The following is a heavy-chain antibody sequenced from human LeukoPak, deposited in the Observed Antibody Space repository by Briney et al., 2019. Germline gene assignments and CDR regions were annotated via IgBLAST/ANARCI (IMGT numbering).Heavy chain of an antibody. CDR3: ARVRAAAVWFDP. J-gene: IGHJ5*02. V-gene: IGHV4-31*03. D-gene: IGHD6-13*01. CDR2: IYYNGSP. Sequence: SETLSLTCTVSGGSISGYYWSWVRQRPGKGLEWIGYIYYNGSPYYNPPLRSRVTISIDASKNQFSLRLTSVTAADTAVYYCARVRAAAVWFDPWGQGTLVTVSS. CDR1: GGSISGYY.